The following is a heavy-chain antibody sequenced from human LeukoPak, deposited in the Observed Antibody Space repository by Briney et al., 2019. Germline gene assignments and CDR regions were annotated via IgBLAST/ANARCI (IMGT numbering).Heavy chain of an antibody. D-gene: IGHD2-2*01. V-gene: IGHV1-2*02. CDR3: ARDWDIVVVPEANWFDP. CDR2: INPNSGGT. Sequence: ASVKVSCKASGYTFTGYYMHWVRQAPGQGLEWMGWINPNSGGTNYAQKFQGRVTMTRDTSISTAYMELSRLRSDDTAVYYCARDWDIVVVPEANWFDPWGQGTLVTVSS. CDR1: GYTFTGYY. J-gene: IGHJ5*02.